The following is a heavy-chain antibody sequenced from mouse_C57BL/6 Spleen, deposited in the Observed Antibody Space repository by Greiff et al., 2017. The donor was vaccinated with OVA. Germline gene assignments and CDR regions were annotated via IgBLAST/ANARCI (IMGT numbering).Heavy chain of an antibody. V-gene: IGHV1-50*01. J-gene: IGHJ2*01. Sequence: QVQLQQPGAELVKPGASVKLSCKASGYTFTSYWLQWVKQRPGQGLEWIGEIDPSDRNNNYNQKFKGKATLTVDTSSSPAYMQLSSLTSEDSAVYYCARRGQLGLFDYWGQGTTLTVSS. D-gene: IGHD4-1*02. CDR3: ARRGQLGLFDY. CDR1: GYTFTSYW. CDR2: IDPSDRNN.